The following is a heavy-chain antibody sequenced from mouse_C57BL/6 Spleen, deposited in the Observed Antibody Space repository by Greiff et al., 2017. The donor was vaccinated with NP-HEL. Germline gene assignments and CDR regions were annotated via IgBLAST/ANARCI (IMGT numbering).Heavy chain of an antibody. J-gene: IGHJ3*01. CDR2: IDPETGGT. CDR3: TSYYSNSAWFAY. Sequence: QVQLQQSGAELVRPGASVTLSCKASGYTFTDYEMHWVKQTPVHGLEWIGAIDPETGGTAYNQTFKGKAILTADKSSSTAYMELRSLTSEDSAVYYCTSYYSNSAWFAYWGQGTLVTVSA. CDR1: GYTFTDYE. V-gene: IGHV1-15*01. D-gene: IGHD2-5*01.